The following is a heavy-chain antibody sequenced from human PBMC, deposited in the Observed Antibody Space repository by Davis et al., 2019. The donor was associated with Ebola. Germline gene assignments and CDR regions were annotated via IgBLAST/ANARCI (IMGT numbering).Heavy chain of an antibody. V-gene: IGHV3-23*01. CDR3: AKEPIASGLANWFDP. J-gene: IGHJ5*02. Sequence: GESLKISCAASGFTFNNYAMSWVRQAPVKGLEWVSSISGRGDETHYADSVKGRFSISRDNSKNTLYLQMNSLRVEDTAIYYCAKEPIASGLANWFDPWGQGSLVTVSS. CDR2: ISGRGDET. D-gene: IGHD5-12*01. CDR1: GFTFNNYA.